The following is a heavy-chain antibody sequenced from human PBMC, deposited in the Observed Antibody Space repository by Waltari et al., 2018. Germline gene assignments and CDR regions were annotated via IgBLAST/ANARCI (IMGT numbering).Heavy chain of an antibody. Sequence: QVTLKESGPVLVKPTETLTLTCTVSGFSLSNARMGVSWIRQPPGKALEWLAHIFSNDEKSYSTSLKSRLTISKDTSKSQVVLTMTNMDPVDTAAYYCARTLGDGYNPRHFDYWGQGTLVTVSS. CDR2: IFSNDEK. CDR3: ARTLGDGYNPRHFDY. D-gene: IGHD5-12*01. CDR1: GFSLSNARMG. V-gene: IGHV2-26*01. J-gene: IGHJ4*02.